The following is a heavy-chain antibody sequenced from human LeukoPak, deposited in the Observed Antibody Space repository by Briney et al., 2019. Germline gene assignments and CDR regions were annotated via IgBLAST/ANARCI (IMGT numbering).Heavy chain of an antibody. D-gene: IGHD6-13*01. Sequence: GSLRLSCAASGFTFSNYWMTWVRQPPGKGLEWIGYIYYSGSTNYNPSLKSRVTISVDTSKNQFSLKLSSVTAADTAVYYCARVYSSSWYSSYYGMDVWGQGTTVTVSS. V-gene: IGHV4-59*01. CDR3: ARVYSSSWYSSYYGMDV. J-gene: IGHJ6*02. CDR1: GFTFSNYW. CDR2: IYYSGST.